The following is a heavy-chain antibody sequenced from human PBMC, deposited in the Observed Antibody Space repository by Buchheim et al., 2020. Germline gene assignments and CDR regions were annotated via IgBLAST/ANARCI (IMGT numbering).Heavy chain of an antibody. J-gene: IGHJ5*02. D-gene: IGHD6-13*01. CDR1: GFSFRKYW. V-gene: IGHV3-7*01. Sequence: EAQLVESGGGLVQPGGSLRLSCTASGFSFRKYWMSWVRQAPGKGLEWVANIRQDGGEKYYVDSVKGRFSISRDNAKNSLYLQVNSLSPEDTAVYYCATDMVYGSNWYGFDPWGQGT. CDR3: ATDMVYGSNWYGFDP. CDR2: IRQDGGEK.